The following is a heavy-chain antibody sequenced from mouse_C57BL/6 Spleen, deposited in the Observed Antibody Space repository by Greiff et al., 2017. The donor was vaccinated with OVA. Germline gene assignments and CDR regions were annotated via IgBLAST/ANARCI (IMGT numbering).Heavy chain of an antibody. CDR2: IDPSDSYT. D-gene: IGHD2-14*01. CDR1: GYTFTSYW. V-gene: IGHV1-69*01. CDR3: ARSGTKGDAMDY. J-gene: IGHJ4*01. Sequence: VQLQQPGAELVMPGASVKLSCKASGYTFTSYWMHWVKQRPGQGLEWIGEIDPSDSYTNYNQKFKGKSTLTVDKSSSTAYMQLSSLTSEDSAVYNCARSGTKGDAMDYWGQGTSVTVSS.